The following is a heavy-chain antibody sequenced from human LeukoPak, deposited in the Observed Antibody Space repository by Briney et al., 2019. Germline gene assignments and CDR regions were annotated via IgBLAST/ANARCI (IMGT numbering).Heavy chain of an antibody. CDR1: GFTFSGYW. J-gene: IGHJ6*02. V-gene: IGHV3-74*01. D-gene: IGHD2/OR15-2a*01. CDR2: INTDGSTT. Sequence: GGSLRLSCAASGFTFSGYWMHWVRKAPGKGLVWVSIINTDGSTTRYADSVKGRFTISRDNAKNTLYLQINSPRVEDTAVYFCARDTSRTMDVWGQGTTVTV. CDR3: ARDTSRTMDV.